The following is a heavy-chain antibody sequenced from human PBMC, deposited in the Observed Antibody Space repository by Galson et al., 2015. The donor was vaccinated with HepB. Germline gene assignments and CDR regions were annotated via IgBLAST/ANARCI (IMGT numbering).Heavy chain of an antibody. CDR3: ATSTDYVLLRRKPISGAFDY. D-gene: IGHD3-10*01. V-gene: IGHV1-24*01. CDR2: FDPEDGET. CDR1: GYTLTELS. J-gene: IGHJ4*02. Sequence: SVKVSCKVSGYTLTELSMHWVRQAPGKGLEWMGGFDPEDGETIYAQKFRGRVTMTEDTSTDTAYMELSSLRSEDTAVYYCATSTDYVLLRRKPISGAFDYWGQGTLVTVSS.